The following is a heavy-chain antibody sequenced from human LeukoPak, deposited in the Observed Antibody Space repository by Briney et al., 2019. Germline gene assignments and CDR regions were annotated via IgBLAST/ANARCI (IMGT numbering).Heavy chain of an antibody. D-gene: IGHD3-10*01. V-gene: IGHV3-7*01. CDR1: GFTFSSYW. CDR3: AKGGGGSGRYYYYYYYMDV. Sequence: GGSLRLSCAAPGFTFSSYWMSWVRQAPGKGLEWVANIKQDGSEKYYVDSVKGRFTISRDNAKNSLYLQMNSLRAEDTAMYYCAKGGGGSGRYYYYYYYMDVWGKGTTVTISS. J-gene: IGHJ6*03. CDR2: IKQDGSEK.